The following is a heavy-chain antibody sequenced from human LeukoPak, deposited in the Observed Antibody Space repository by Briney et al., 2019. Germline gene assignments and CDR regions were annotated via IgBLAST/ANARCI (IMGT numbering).Heavy chain of an antibody. CDR1: GFTVSSNY. Sequence: GGSLRLSCAASGFTVSSNYMSWVRQAPGKGLEWVSYISSSGSSIYYADSVKGRVTISRDNAKNSLYLQMNSLRAEDTAVYYCAREASGYSYGLDAFDIWGQGTMVTVSS. V-gene: IGHV3-11*04. J-gene: IGHJ3*02. CDR3: AREASGYSYGLDAFDI. D-gene: IGHD5-18*01. CDR2: ISSSGSSI.